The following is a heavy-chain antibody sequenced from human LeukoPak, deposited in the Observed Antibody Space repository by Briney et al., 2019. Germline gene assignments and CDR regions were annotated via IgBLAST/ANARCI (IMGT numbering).Heavy chain of an antibody. CDR1: GFTFSNYG. V-gene: IGHV3-30*18. CDR2: ISYDGSLK. Sequence: TGGSPRLSCAGSGFTFSNYGIHWVPPAPGKGREWMTSISYDGSLKYYADSVRGRFTISRDNSKNTLYLQMNSLRTEDTAVYYCAKVSLEKELWLPFDYWGQGTLVTVSS. CDR3: AKVSLEKELWLPFDY. J-gene: IGHJ4*02. D-gene: IGHD5-18*01.